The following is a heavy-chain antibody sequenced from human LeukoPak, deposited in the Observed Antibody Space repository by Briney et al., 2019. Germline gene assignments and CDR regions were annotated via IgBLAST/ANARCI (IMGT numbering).Heavy chain of an antibody. CDR1: GFTFSSYE. J-gene: IGHJ4*02. Sequence: GGSLRLSCAASGFTFSSYEMNWVRQAPGKGLEWVSYISSSGSTIYYADSVKGRFTISRDNAKNSLYLQMNSLRAEDTAVYYCARAYSYYYDSSGYYDYWGQGTLVTVSS. CDR3: ARAYSYYYDSSGYYDY. V-gene: IGHV3-48*03. D-gene: IGHD3-22*01. CDR2: ISSSGSTI.